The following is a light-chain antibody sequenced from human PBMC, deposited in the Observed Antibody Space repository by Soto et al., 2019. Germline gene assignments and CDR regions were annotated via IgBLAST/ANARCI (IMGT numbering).Light chain of an antibody. CDR3: QQFYTYPFT. Sequence: DIQMTQSPSTLSASVGDRVTITCRASQNIVSWLACYQQKPGKSPNTLIYEASNLESGVPSRFSGSGSGTEFTLTIRSLQPDDFATYYCQQFYTYPFTFGQGTKLESK. CDR2: EAS. CDR1: QNIVSW. V-gene: IGKV1-5*03. J-gene: IGKJ2*01.